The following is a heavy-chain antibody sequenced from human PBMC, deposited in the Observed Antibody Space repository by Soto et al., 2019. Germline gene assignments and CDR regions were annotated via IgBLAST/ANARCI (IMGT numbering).Heavy chain of an antibody. CDR2: XXXXXXXE. Sequence: QVQLVQSGAEVKKPGSSVKVSCKASGDTFSSHSFTWVRQAPGQGLEWXXXXXXXXXXESXAQKFKGRVTISADTXXXXXXXXXXXXXXXXXXXXXXXXXXSIFGAASDYWGQGTLVTVSS. D-gene: IGHD3-3*01. V-gene: IGHV1-69*02. J-gene: IGHJ4*02. CDR3: XXXXSIFGAASDY. CDR1: GDTFSSHS.